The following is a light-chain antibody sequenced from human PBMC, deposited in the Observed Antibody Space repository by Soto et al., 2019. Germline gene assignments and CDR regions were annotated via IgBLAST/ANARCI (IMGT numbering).Light chain of an antibody. CDR2: DVT. CDR1: SGDIGDYDY. CDR3: CSYTDIALDVV. Sequence: QPVLTQPASVSGSPGQSITISCTGTSGDIGDYDYVSWYQHLPGKAPKLLIFDVTHRPSGVSDRFSGSKSGNTASLTISGVRPEDEADYYCCSYTDIALDVVFGGGTKLTVL. V-gene: IGLV2-14*01. J-gene: IGLJ2*01.